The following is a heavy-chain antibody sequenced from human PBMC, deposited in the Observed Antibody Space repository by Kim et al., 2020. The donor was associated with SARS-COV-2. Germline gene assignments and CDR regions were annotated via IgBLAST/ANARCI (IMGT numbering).Heavy chain of an antibody. D-gene: IGHD1-26*01. J-gene: IGHJ3*02. V-gene: IGHV5-51*01. CDR3: ARHGGSGGYGAFDI. Sequence: SPSFQGKVTISADKSISTAYLQWSSLKASDSAIYYCARHGGSGGYGAFDIWGQGTLVTVSS.